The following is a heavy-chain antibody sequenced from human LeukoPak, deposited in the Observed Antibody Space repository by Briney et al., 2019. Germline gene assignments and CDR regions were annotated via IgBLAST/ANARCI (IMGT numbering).Heavy chain of an antibody. J-gene: IGHJ4*02. Sequence: GGSLRLSCSASGFVFTIYTMYWVRQAPGKGPEYVSTISGSGNGFSIYYADSVKGRFTISRDDSKSILYLQMNGLRSEDTAVYYCVKDFGRVRGTPDSWGQGTLVTVSS. CDR2: ISGSGNGFSI. V-gene: IGHV3-64D*06. D-gene: IGHD3-16*01. CDR1: GFVFTIYT. CDR3: VKDFGRVRGTPDS.